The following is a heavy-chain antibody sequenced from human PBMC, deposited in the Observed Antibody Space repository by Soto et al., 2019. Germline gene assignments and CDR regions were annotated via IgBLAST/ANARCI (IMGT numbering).Heavy chain of an antibody. Sequence: PSETLSLTCTVSGGSISSGGYYWSWIRQHPGKGLEWIGYIYYSGSTYYNPSLKSRVTISVDTSKNQFSLKLSSVTAADTAVYYCASLNKLARTRYSSSPRHGMDVWGQGTTVTVSS. J-gene: IGHJ6*02. D-gene: IGHD6-6*01. CDR2: IYYSGST. CDR1: GGSISSGGYY. CDR3: ASLNKLARTRYSSSPRHGMDV. V-gene: IGHV4-31*03.